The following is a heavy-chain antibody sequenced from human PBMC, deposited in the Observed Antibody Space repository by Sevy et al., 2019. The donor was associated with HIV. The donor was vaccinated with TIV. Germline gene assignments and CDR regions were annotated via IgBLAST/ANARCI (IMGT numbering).Heavy chain of an antibody. D-gene: IGHD3-10*01. CDR2: INHSGST. CDR1: GGSFSGYY. Sequence: SETLSLTCAVYGGSFSGYYWGWIRQPPGKGLEWIGEINHSGSTNYNPSLKSRVTISVDTSKNQFSLKLSSVTAADTAVYYCARGPITMVRGVIKYYYYYGMDVWGQGTTVTVSS. V-gene: IGHV4-34*01. J-gene: IGHJ6*02. CDR3: ARGPITMVRGVIKYYYYYGMDV.